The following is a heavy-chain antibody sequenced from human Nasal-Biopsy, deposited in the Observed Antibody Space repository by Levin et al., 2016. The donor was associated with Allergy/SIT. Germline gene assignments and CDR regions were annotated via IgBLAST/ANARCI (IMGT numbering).Heavy chain of an antibody. CDR2: TSGSGGST. CDR1: GFTFSSYS. Sequence: GESLKISCAASGFTFSSYSMNWVRQAPGKGLEWVSVTSGSGGSTYYADSVKGRFTISRDNSKNTLYLQMNNLRAEDTAVYYCAKDSGFGDYFAFALHSDLWGQGTLVTVSS. J-gene: IGHJ4*02. CDR3: AKDSGFGDYFAFALHSDL. D-gene: IGHD4-17*01. V-gene: IGHV3-23*01.